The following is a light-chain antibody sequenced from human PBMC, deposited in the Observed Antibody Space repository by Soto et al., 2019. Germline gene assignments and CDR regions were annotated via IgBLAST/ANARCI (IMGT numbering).Light chain of an antibody. CDR3: QQYNNYPRT. J-gene: IGKJ1*01. V-gene: IGKV1-5*01. CDR2: DAS. CDR1: ESIRTW. Sequence: DIQMTQSPSTLSESVGDRVTITCRASESIRTWLAWYQHKPGKAPKFLIYDASSLESGVPSRFSGSGSGTEFTLTISNLQPDDFATYFCQQYNNYPRTFGQGTKVDIK.